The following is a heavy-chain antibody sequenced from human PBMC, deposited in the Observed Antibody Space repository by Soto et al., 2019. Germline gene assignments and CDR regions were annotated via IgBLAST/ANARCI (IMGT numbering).Heavy chain of an antibody. J-gene: IGHJ4*02. D-gene: IGHD1-26*01. CDR2: ISYDGSNK. Sequence: QVQLVESGGGVVQPGRSLRLSCAASGFTFSSYGMHWVRQAPGKGLEWVAVISYDGSNKYYADSVKGRFTISRDNSKNTLYLQMNSLRAEDTAVYYCAKDSVGAGLFDYWGQGTLVTVSS. CDR1: GFTFSSYG. CDR3: AKDSVGAGLFDY. V-gene: IGHV3-30*18.